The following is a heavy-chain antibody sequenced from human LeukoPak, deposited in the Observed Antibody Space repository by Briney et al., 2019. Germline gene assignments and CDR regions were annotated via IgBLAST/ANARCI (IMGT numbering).Heavy chain of an antibody. CDR1: GGSFSGYY. Sequence: SETLSLTCAVYGGSFSGYYWSWIRQPPGKGLEWIGEINHSGSTNYNPSLKSRVTISVDTSKNQFSLKLSSVTAADTAVHYCARHLGGRYYDILTGYPFDYWGQGTLVTVSS. CDR3: ARHLGGRYYDILTGYPFDY. V-gene: IGHV4-34*01. D-gene: IGHD3-9*01. J-gene: IGHJ4*02. CDR2: INHSGST.